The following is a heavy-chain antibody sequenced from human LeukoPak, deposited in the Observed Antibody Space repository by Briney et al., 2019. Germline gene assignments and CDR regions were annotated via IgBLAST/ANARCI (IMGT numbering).Heavy chain of an antibody. J-gene: IGHJ6*04. CDR1: GGSFSGYY. Sequence: TETLSLTCAVYGGSFSGYYWSWIRQPPGKGLEWIGEINHSGSTNYNPSLKSRVTISVDTSKNQFSLKLSSVTAADTAVYYCARGPKRYSSSTSCYGGYYYGMDVWGKGTTVTVSS. V-gene: IGHV4-34*01. D-gene: IGHD2-2*01. CDR3: ARGPKRYSSSTSCYGGYYYGMDV. CDR2: INHSGST.